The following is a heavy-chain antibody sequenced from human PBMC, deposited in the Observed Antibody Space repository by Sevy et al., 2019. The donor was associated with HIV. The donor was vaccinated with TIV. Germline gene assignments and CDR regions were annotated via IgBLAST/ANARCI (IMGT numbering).Heavy chain of an antibody. J-gene: IGHJ6*02. Sequence: SETLSLTCAAYGGSFSGYYWSWIRQPPGKGLEWIGEINHSGSTNYNPSLKSRVTISVDTSKNQFSLKLSSVTAADTAVYYCARGKGITIFGVVTPYYYYGMDVWGQGTTVTVSS. CDR3: ARGKGITIFGVVTPYYYYGMDV. V-gene: IGHV4-34*01. D-gene: IGHD3-3*01. CDR1: GGSFSGYY. CDR2: INHSGST.